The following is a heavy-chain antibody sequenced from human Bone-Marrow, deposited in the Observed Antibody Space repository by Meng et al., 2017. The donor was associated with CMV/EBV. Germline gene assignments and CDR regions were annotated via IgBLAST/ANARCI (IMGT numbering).Heavy chain of an antibody. J-gene: IGHJ4*02. V-gene: IGHV4-4*02. CDR2: IYHSGST. CDR3: ARGGVAGRESLYYY. CDR1: GGSIISSNW. D-gene: IGHD6-19*01. Sequence: SGGSIISSNWWSWVRQPPGKGLEWIGDIYHSGSTNYNPSLKSRVTISVDKSKNQFSLKLSSVTAADTAVYYCARGGVAGRESLYYYWGQGTLVTVSS.